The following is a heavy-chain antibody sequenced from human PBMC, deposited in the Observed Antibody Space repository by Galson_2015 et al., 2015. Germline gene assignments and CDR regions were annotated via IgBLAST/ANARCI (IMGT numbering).Heavy chain of an antibody. Sequence: ETLSLTCSVSGGSISTYYWSWIRQPPGKRPEWIGEVYSGAAAIYNPSLRSRVTISLDTSNNQFSLNLTSVTAADAAVYYCARDLGVGARYFELWGRGTQISVSS. V-gene: IGHV4-59*01. CDR1: GGSISTYY. CDR2: VYSGAAA. J-gene: IGHJ2*01. D-gene: IGHD3-16*01. CDR3: ARDLGVGARYFEL.